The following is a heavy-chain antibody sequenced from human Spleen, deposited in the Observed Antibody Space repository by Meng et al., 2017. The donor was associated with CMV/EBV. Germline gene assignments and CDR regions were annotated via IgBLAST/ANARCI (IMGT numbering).Heavy chain of an antibody. CDR2: IRYDGSNK. V-gene: IGHV3-30*02. Sequence: GGSLRLSCAASGFTFRSYGMHWVRQAPGKGLEWVAFIRYDGSNKHYADSVKGRCTLSRDKSKNTVYLQMNSLRPEDTAVYYCVKDLYYDFSGRGPGDGSYYGMDVWGQGTTVTVSS. J-gene: IGHJ6*02. D-gene: IGHD3-3*01. CDR3: VKDLYYDFSGRGPGDGSYYGMDV. CDR1: GFTFRSYG.